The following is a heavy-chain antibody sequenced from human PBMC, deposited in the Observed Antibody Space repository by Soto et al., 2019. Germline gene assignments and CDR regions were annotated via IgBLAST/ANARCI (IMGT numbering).Heavy chain of an antibody. CDR1: GGSFSGYY. V-gene: IGHV4-34*01. CDR3: ARGRGGYSSSWYNDFDY. D-gene: IGHD6-13*01. J-gene: IGHJ4*02. CDR2: INHSGST. Sequence: QVQLQQWGAGLLKPSETLSLTCAVYGGSFSGYYWSWIRQPPGKGLEWIGEINHSGSTNYNPSLKSRVTISVDTSKNQCSLKLSSVTAADTAVYYCARGRGGYSSSWYNDFDYWGQGTLVTVSS.